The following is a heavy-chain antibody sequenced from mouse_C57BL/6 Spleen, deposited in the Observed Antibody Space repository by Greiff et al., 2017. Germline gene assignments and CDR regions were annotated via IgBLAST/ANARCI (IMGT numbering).Heavy chain of an antibody. D-gene: IGHD1-1*01. J-gene: IGHJ2*01. CDR1: GYSFTGYF. V-gene: IGHV1-20*01. Sequence: EVQLQQSGPELVKPGDSVKISCKASGYSFTGYFMNWVMQSHGKSLEWIGRINPYNGDTFYNQKFKGKATLTVDKSSSTAHMELRSLTSEDSAVYYCAREITTVVADFDYWVQGTTLTVSS. CDR3: AREITTVVADFDY. CDR2: INPYNGDT.